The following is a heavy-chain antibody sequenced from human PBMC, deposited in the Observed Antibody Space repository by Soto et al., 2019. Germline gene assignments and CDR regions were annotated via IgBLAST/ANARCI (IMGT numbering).Heavy chain of an antibody. Sequence: QVQLVQSGAEVKKPGSSVKISCKAFGGSFSDYAISWVRQAPGQGREWMGGIIPIFGTPNYAQKFQDRVTFTAHESTNTAYMELSRLTSEDTAVYYCARYRAPRGWSYLDLWGQGTQVTVSS. CDR3: ARYRAPRGWSYLDL. J-gene: IGHJ4*02. D-gene: IGHD2-15*01. V-gene: IGHV1-69*01. CDR2: IIPIFGTP. CDR1: GGSFSDYA.